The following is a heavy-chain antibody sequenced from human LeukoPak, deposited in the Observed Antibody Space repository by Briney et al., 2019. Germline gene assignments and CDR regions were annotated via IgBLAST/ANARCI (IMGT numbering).Heavy chain of an antibody. CDR2: IITILGTA. CDR3: ATKRGYSYGSPH. CDR1: GGTFSSYA. Sequence: GASVKVSCKASGGTFSSYAISWVRQAPGQGLEWMGGIITILGTANYAQKFQGRVTITADESTSTAYMELSSLRSEDTAVYYCATKRGYSYGSPHWGQGTLVTVSS. V-gene: IGHV1-69*13. D-gene: IGHD5-18*01. J-gene: IGHJ4*02.